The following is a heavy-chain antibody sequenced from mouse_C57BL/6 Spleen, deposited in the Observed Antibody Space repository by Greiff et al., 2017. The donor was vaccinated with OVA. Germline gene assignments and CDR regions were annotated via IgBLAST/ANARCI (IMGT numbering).Heavy chain of an antibody. D-gene: IGHD1-1*01. CDR1: GFTFSSYA. V-gene: IGHV5-4*01. CDR2: ISDGGSYT. Sequence: EVKLVESGGGLVKPGGSLKLSCAASGFTFSSYAMSWVRQTPEKRLEWVATISDGGSYTYYPDNVKGRFTISRDNAKNNLYLQMSHLKSEDTAMYYCARDRPYGSPFDYWGQGTTLTVSS. CDR3: ARDRPYGSPFDY. J-gene: IGHJ2*01.